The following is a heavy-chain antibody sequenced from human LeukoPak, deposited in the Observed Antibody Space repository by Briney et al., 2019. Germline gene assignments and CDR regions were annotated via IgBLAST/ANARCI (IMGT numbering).Heavy chain of an antibody. Sequence: PGWSLRLSCAASGFTFSSYAMHWARQAPGKGLEWVAVISYDGSNKYYADSVKGRFAICRDNSKNTLYLQMNSLRTEDTAVYYCARAASRRWWFDPWGQGTLVTVSS. CDR1: GFTFSSYA. V-gene: IGHV3-30*09. CDR2: ISYDGSNK. J-gene: IGHJ5*02. CDR3: ARAASRRWWFDP.